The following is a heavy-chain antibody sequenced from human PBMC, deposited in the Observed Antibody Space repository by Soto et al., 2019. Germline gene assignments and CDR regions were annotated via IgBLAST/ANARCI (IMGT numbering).Heavy chain of an antibody. CDR3: PKAYFIWSREQQSSFDY. D-gene: IGHD6-13*01. V-gene: IGHV3-23*01. J-gene: IGHJ4*02. CDR1: GFTFSNYA. Sequence: EVQLLDSGGGLVQPGGSLRLSCAASGFTFSNYAMSWVRQAPGKGLEWVSGISGGGGRSNYADSVKGRFTISRDNAKRNLYLQMNRLRAENPAVYYCPKAYFIWSREQQSSFDYWGQGTLVTVSS. CDR2: ISGGGGRS.